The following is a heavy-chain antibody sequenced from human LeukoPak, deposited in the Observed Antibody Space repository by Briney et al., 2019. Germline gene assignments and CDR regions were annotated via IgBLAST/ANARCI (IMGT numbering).Heavy chain of an antibody. CDR2: ISGSGGST. J-gene: IGHJ4*02. CDR3: VQETGHNWGYLDY. D-gene: IGHD1-1*01. CDR1: GFTFSSYA. V-gene: IGHV3-23*01. Sequence: GGSLRLSCAASGFTFSSYAMSWVRQAPGKGLEWVSAISGSGGSTYYADSVKGRFTISRDNSKNTLYLQMNTLRADDTAVYYCVQETGHNWGYLDYWGQGTLVTVSS.